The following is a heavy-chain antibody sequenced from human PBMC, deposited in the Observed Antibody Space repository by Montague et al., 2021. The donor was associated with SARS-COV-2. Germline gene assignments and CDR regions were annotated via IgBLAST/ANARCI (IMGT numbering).Heavy chain of an antibody. CDR3: ARDPYSDILTGYYYY. D-gene: IGHD3-9*01. Sequence: SLRLSCAASGFTFSSYSMNWVRQAPGKGLEWVSSISSSSSYIKYADSAKGRFTISRDNAKNSLYLQMNSLRAEDTAVYYCARDPYSDILTGYYYYWGQGTLVTISS. CDR1: GFTFSSYS. CDR2: ISSSSSYI. J-gene: IGHJ4*02. V-gene: IGHV3-21*01.